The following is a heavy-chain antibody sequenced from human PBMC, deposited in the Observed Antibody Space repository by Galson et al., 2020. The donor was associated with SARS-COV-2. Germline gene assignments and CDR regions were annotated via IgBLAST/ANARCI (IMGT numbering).Heavy chain of an antibody. CDR3: ARTYSGSYYHAFDI. CDR2: ISYDGSNK. CDR1: GFTFSSYA. D-gene: IGHD1-26*01. Sequence: GESLKISCAASGFTFSSYAMHWVRQAPGKGLEWVAVISYDGSNKYYADSVKGRFTISRDNSKNTLYLQMNSLRAEDTAVYYCARTYSGSYYHAFDIWGQGTMVTVSS. J-gene: IGHJ3*02. V-gene: IGHV3-30-3*01.